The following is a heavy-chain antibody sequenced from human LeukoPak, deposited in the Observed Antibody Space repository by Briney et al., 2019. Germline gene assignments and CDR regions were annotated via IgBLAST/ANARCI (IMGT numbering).Heavy chain of an antibody. CDR1: GFTFSSYA. Sequence: PGGSLRLSCAASGFTFSSYAMSWVRQAPGKGLEWVSAISGSGGSTYYADSVKGRFTISRDNSKNTLCLQMNSLRAEDTAVYYCAKRSTVTTSPIDYWGQGTLVTVSS. CDR3: AKRSTVTTSPIDY. V-gene: IGHV3-23*01. D-gene: IGHD4-11*01. J-gene: IGHJ4*02. CDR2: ISGSGGST.